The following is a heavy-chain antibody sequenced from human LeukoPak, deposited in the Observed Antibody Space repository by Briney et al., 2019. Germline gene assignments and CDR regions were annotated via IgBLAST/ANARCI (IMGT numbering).Heavy chain of an antibody. CDR2: ISPSGST. CDR3: AREVDCFGWGRKRSYYMDV. D-gene: IGHD3-16*01. Sequence: SETLSLTCGVSGGSLSGYFCTWIRQTPGKGLECIGEISPSGSTDYNPSLKSRVTISVDTSKNQLSLKLSTVTAADTAVYYCAREVDCFGWGRKRSYYMDVWGKGTTVIVSS. CDR1: GGSLSGYF. J-gene: IGHJ6*03. V-gene: IGHV4-34*01.